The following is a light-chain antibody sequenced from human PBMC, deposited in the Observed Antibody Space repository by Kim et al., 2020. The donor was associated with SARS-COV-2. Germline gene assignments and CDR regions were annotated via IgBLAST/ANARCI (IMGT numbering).Light chain of an antibody. V-gene: IGLV3-21*04. Sequence: VAPGKTARITCGGNNSGSKSVHWYQQKPGQAPVLVIYYDSDRPSGIPERFSGSNSGNTATLTISRVEAGDEADYYCQVWDSSSDRVFGTGTKVTVL. J-gene: IGLJ1*01. CDR3: QVWDSSSDRV. CDR2: YDS. CDR1: NSGSKS.